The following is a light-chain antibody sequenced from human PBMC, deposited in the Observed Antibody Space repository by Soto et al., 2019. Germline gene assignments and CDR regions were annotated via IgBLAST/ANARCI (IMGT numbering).Light chain of an antibody. J-gene: IGKJ4*01. CDR3: QQYGNSPLT. CDR2: GVS. Sequence: EIVLTQSPATLSLSPGDRATLSCRASQNVPSDYFAWYQQKPGQAPRVIIFGVSTRASATPDRFRGSGSGTYFTLTISRLEPDDFALYYCQQYGNSPLTFGGGTKVDIK. CDR1: QNVPSDY. V-gene: IGKV3-20*01.